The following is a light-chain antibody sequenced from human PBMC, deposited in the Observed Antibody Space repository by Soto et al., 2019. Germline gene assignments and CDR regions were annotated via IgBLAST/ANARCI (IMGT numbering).Light chain of an antibody. V-gene: IGLV2-14*03. CDR2: DVN. CDR1: SSGIGAYNF. CDR3: TSWTTSTTMI. Sequence: QSALTQPASVSGSPGQSITISCTGTSSGIGAYNFVSWDQQHPGKAPKIMLYDVNIRPSGVSNRFSGSKSGNTASLTISGLQAEDEADYYCTSWTTSTTMIFGGGTKLTVL. J-gene: IGLJ2*01.